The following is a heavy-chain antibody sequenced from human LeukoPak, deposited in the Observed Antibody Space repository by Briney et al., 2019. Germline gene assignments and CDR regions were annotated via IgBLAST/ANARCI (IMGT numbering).Heavy chain of an antibody. CDR2: ISGSGGNT. CDR1: GFTFSSYA. CDR3: ARDDRNSGSYLSIDY. Sequence: GGSLRLSCAASGFTFSSYAMSWVRQAPGQGLEWVAAISGSGGNTYYSDSVKGRFTISRDNSMNTLFLQMNSLRAEDTAVYYCARDDRNSGSYLSIDYWGQGSVVTVSS. V-gene: IGHV3-23*01. J-gene: IGHJ4*02. D-gene: IGHD6-13*01.